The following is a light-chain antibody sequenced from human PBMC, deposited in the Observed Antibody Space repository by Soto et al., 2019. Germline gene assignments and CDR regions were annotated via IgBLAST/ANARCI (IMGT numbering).Light chain of an antibody. CDR2: GVS. V-gene: IGKV3-20*01. Sequence: EIVLTQSPGTLSLSPGERATLSCRASQTINNKYWAWYQQEPGQAPRLLIHGVSIRATGIQDKFSGSGSGTDFTLPISRLEPEDFAVYYGQLYRGSPWTFGQGTKVELK. J-gene: IGKJ1*01. CDR1: QTINNKY. CDR3: QLYRGSPWT.